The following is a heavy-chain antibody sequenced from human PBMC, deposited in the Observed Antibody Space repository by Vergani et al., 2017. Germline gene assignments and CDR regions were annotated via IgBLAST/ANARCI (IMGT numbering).Heavy chain of an antibody. Sequence: QVQLVQSGAEVKKPGSSVKVSCKASGGTFSSYAISWVRQAPGQGLEWMGRIIPILGIANYAQKFQGRVTITADKSTSTAYMGLGSLRAEDTAVYYCAATPAVLRYFAWSYYYGMDVWGQGTTVTVSS. D-gene: IGHD3-9*01. CDR3: AATPAVLRYFAWSYYYGMDV. CDR1: GGTFSSYA. V-gene: IGHV1-69*04. J-gene: IGHJ6*02. CDR2: IIPILGIA.